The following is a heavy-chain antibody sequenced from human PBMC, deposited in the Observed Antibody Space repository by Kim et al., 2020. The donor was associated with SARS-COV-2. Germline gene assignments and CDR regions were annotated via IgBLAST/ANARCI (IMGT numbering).Heavy chain of an antibody. CDR3: ARSFQSQRWLQWGYFDY. Sequence: SETLSLTCAVYGGSFSGYYWSWIRQPPGKGLEWIGEINHSGSTNYNPSLKSRVTISVDTSKNQFSLKLSSVTAADTAVYYCARSFQSQRWLQWGYFDYWGQGTLVTVSS. D-gene: IGHD5-12*01. CDR2: INHSGST. CDR1: GGSFSGYY. V-gene: IGHV4-34*01. J-gene: IGHJ4*02.